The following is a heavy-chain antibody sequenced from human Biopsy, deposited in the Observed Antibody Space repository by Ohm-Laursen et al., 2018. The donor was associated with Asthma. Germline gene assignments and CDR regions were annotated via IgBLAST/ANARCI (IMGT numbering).Heavy chain of an antibody. V-gene: IGHV4-39*01. Sequence: SQTLSLTCSLSSGSGGYMRSGNYYWGWIRQPPGKGLEWIGSIYYSGTTYYNPSLESRVTVSGDTSKNHFSLKLTSVTAADTAVYYCVRGSSSWHHGPFHYYYGLDVWGQGTTATVSS. J-gene: IGHJ6*02. CDR2: IYYSGTT. D-gene: IGHD6-13*01. CDR3: VRGSSSWHHGPFHYYYGLDV. CDR1: SGSGGYMRSGNYY.